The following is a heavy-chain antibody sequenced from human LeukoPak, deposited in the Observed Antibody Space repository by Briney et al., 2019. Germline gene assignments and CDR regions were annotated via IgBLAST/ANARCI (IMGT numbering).Heavy chain of an antibody. CDR1: GFTFSSYW. D-gene: IGHD6-6*01. CDR3: DPHDSASQF. Sequence: GGSLRLSCAASGFTFSSYWMSWVRQAPGKGLEWVAFISSDGRIQYYAYSVKGRFTISRDNSKNTLFLQMNGLRDEDTAVYYCDPHDSASQFWGQGTLVTVSS. V-gene: IGHV3-30*03. CDR2: ISSDGRIQ. J-gene: IGHJ4*02.